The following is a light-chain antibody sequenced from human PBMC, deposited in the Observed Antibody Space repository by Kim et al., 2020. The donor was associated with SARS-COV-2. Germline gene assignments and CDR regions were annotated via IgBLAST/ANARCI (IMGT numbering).Light chain of an antibody. CDR2: GAS. J-gene: IGKJ1*01. Sequence: IQLTQSPSSLSASVGDRVTITCRASQGIRNYLAWYQQKPGKAPKLLIYGASTLQSGVPSRFSGSGSGTDFTFSISSLQPEDSAVYYCKQLEDYPRTLGRGTKV. CDR1: QGIRNY. V-gene: IGKV1-9*01. CDR3: KQLEDYPRT.